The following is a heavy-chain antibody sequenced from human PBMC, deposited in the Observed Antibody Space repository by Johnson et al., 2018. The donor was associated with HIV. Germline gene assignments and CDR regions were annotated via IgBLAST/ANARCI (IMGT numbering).Heavy chain of an antibody. V-gene: IGHV3-64*01. CDR2: ISSNGGST. CDR3: ARESTATRGDAFDI. Sequence: EVHLVESGGGLVQPGGSLRLSCAASGFTFSSYAMHWVRQAPGKGLEYVSAISSNGGSTYYANSVKGRFTISRDNSKNTLYLQMGSLRAEDMAVYYCARESTATRGDAFDIWGQGTMVTVSS. D-gene: IGHD4-17*01. J-gene: IGHJ3*02. CDR1: GFTFSSYA.